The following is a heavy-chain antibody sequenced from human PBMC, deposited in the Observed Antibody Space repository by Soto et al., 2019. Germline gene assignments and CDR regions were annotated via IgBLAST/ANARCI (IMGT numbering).Heavy chain of an antibody. J-gene: IGHJ4*02. D-gene: IGHD6-19*01. CDR3: ARSVEGHFDY. V-gene: IGHV3-48*02. CDR1: GFTFSVYS. CDR2: ITSDTKTI. Sequence: EVQLVESGGDLVQRGGSLSLSCVASGFTFSVYSMNWVRQAPGKGLEWFSYITSDTKTIKYADSVKGRFTISRDNAKNSVYLQMNSMRDDDTAVYYCARSVEGHFDYWGQGTVVTVSS.